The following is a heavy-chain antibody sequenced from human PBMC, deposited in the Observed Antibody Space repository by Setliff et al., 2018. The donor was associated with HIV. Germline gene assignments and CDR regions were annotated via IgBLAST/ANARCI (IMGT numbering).Heavy chain of an antibody. Sequence: GGSLRLSCAASGFTFNNYGMHWVRQAPGKGLEWVAVMSYDGREKYYADSVKGRFTIYRDNSKNTLHLQMNSLRDVDTAVYYCAREYALTGLYYYYYYMDVWGKGTTVTVSS. CDR3: AREYALTGLYYYYYYMDV. J-gene: IGHJ6*03. CDR1: GFTFNNYG. CDR2: MSYDGREK. D-gene: IGHD7-27*01. V-gene: IGHV3-33*05.